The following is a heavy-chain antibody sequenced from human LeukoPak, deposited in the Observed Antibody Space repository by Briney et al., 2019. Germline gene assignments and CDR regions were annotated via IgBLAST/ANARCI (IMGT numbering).Heavy chain of an antibody. Sequence: GRSLRLSCAASGFTFSNSWMNWVRQAPGKGLEWVSIIYSGGVTNYADSVKGRFTLSRDNSKNTLFLQLNSLRAEDTAIYYCARGPPFDPWGQGTLVTVSS. CDR1: GFTFSNSW. V-gene: IGHV3-66*01. J-gene: IGHJ5*02. CDR2: IYSGGVT. CDR3: ARGPPFDP.